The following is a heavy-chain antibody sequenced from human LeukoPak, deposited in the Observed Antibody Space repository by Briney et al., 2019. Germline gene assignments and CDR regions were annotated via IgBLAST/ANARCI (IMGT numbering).Heavy chain of an antibody. V-gene: IGHV3-7*04. CDR2: IKSDGSEE. D-gene: IGHD6-6*01. Sequence: GGSLRLSCVASGSTFSSYWMNWVRQAPGKGLEWVALIKSDGSEEYYVDSVKGRFTISRDNAKNSLYLQMNSLRAEDTAVYYCTREQGRSSDYWGQGTLVTVSS. CDR1: GSTFSSYW. J-gene: IGHJ4*02. CDR3: TREQGRSSDY.